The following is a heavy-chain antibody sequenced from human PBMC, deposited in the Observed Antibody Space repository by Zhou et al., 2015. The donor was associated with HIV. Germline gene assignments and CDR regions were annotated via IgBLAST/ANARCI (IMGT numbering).Heavy chain of an antibody. CDR3: ARGVSPSQGYYGSTTWFDP. CDR2: IIPIFGTA. D-gene: IGHD3-10*01. J-gene: IGHJ5*02. V-gene: IGHV1-69*12. CDR1: GGTFSSYA. Sequence: QVQLVQSGAEVKKPGSSVKVSCKASGGTFSSYAISWVRQAPGQGLEWMGGIIPIFGTANYAQKFQGRVTITADESTSTAYMELSSLRSEDTAVYYCARGVSPSQGYYGSTTWFDPWGQGTLVTVSS.